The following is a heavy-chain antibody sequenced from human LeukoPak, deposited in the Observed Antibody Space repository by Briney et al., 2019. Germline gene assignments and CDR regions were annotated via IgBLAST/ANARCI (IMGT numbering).Heavy chain of an antibody. V-gene: IGHV4-59*01. CDR3: ARAKGQQLGRYYFDY. Sequence: PSETLSLTCTVSGGSISSYYWSWIRQPPGKGLVWIGYIYYSGSTNYNPSLKSRVTISVDTSKNQFSLKLSSVTAADTAVYYCARAKGQQLGRYYFDYWGQGTMVTVSS. D-gene: IGHD6-13*01. CDR1: GGSISSYY. CDR2: IYYSGST. J-gene: IGHJ4*02.